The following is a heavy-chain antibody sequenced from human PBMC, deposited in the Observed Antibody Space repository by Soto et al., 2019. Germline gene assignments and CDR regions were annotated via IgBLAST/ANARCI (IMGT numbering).Heavy chain of an antibody. CDR2: ISGSGGST. J-gene: IGHJ6*02. CDR3: AKGVEMATTSYYYYGMDV. V-gene: IGHV3-23*01. CDR1: GFTFSSYA. D-gene: IGHD5-12*01. Sequence: GGSLRLSCAASGFTFSSYAMSWVRQAPGKGLEWVSAISGSGGSTYYADSVKGRFTISRDNSKNTLYLQMNSLRAEDTAVYYCAKGVEMATTSYYYYGMDVWGQGTTVTVSS.